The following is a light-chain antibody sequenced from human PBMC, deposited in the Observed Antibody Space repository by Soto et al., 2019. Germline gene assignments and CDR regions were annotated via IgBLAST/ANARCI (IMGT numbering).Light chain of an antibody. CDR1: QTLRDN. CDR2: GAS. J-gene: IGKJ4*01. V-gene: IGKV3D-15*03. CDR3: QQYNIWPLT. Sequence: EIVMTQSPATLSVSPGERATLSCRASQTLRDNLAWYQQKPGQAPRLLIYGASIRATGIPARFSGSGSGTEFTLTIDTLQSEDFAVYYCQQYNIWPLTFGGGTKVEIK.